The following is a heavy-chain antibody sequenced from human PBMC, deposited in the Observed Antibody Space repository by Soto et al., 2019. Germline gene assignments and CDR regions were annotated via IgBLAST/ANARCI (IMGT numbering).Heavy chain of an antibody. CDR3: LMVTYSGLDV. D-gene: IGHD5-18*01. CDR1: GSSFTTYY. Sequence: SETLSLTCALSGSSFTTYYWTWIRQPPGKGLDWIGEINNRGNTNYNPSLKSRVTISLDTSKTQFSLKLTSVTAADTAVYYCLMVTYSGLDVWGQGTTVTVSS. V-gene: IGHV4-34*01. J-gene: IGHJ6*02. CDR2: INNRGNT.